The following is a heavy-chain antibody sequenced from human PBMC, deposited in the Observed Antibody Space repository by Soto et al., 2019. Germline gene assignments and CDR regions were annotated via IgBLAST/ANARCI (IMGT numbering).Heavy chain of an antibody. CDR1: GGTFSSYA. CDR3: ARGRIRPYDSSANHLDY. J-gene: IGHJ4*02. CDR2: IIPIFGTA. D-gene: IGHD3-22*01. V-gene: IGHV1-69*06. Sequence: ASVKVSCKASGGTFSSYAISWVRQAPGQGLEWMGGIIPIFGTANYAQKFQGRVTITADKSTSTAYMELSSLRSEDTAVYYCARGRIRPYDSSANHLDYWGQGTLVTVSS.